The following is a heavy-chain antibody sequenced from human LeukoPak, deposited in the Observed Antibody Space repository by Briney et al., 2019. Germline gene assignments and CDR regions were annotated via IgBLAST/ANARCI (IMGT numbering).Heavy chain of an antibody. J-gene: IGHJ4*02. V-gene: IGHV3-30*18. CDR3: AKAMVGY. CDR2: ISYDGSNK. Sequence: PGRCLRLSCAASGFTFSSYGMHWVRQAPGKGLEWVAVISYDGSNKYYADSVKGRFTISRDNSKNTLYLQMNSLRAEDTAVYYCAKAMVGYWGQGTLVTVSS. CDR1: GFTFSSYG.